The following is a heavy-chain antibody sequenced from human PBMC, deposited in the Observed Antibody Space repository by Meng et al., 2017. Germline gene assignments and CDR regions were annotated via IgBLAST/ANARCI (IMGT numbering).Heavy chain of an antibody. V-gene: IGHV3-15*01. CDR3: TTQLETNGQLWFEYYYYGMDV. Sequence: GESLKISCAASGFTVISNEMSWVRQAPGKGLEWVGRIKSKTDGGTTDYAAPVKGRFTISRDDSKNTLYLQMNSLKTEDTAVYYCTTQLETNGQLWFEYYYYGMDVWGQGTTVTVSS. D-gene: IGHD5-18*01. CDR2: IKSKTDGGTT. J-gene: IGHJ6*02. CDR1: GFTVISNE.